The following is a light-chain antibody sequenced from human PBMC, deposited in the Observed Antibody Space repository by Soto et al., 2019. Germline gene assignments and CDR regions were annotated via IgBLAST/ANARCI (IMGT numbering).Light chain of an antibody. Sequence: QSVLTQPXSXSXAPGXXVTXXCTGTSSNIGAGYDVHWYQQLPGTAPKLLIYGNSNRPSGVPDRFSGSKSGTSASLAITGLQAEDEADYYCQSYDSSLSGSVFGGGTQLTVL. CDR3: QSYDSSLSGSV. V-gene: IGLV1-40*01. CDR1: SSNIGAGYD. CDR2: GNS. J-gene: IGLJ7*01.